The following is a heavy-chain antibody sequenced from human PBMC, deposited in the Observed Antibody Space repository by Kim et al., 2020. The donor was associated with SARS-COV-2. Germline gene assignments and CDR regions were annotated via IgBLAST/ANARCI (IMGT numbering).Heavy chain of an antibody. J-gene: IGHJ6*02. CDR3: ARARGGAYYYGMDG. V-gene: IGHV3-30-3*01. D-gene: IGHD3-16*01. Sequence: GGSLRLSCAASGFTFSSYAMHWVRQAPGKGLEWVAVISYDGSNKYYADSVKGRFTISRDNSKNTLYLQMNSLRAEDTAVYYCARARGGAYYYGMDGWGQGTRVTVSS. CDR2: ISYDGSNK. CDR1: GFTFSSYA.